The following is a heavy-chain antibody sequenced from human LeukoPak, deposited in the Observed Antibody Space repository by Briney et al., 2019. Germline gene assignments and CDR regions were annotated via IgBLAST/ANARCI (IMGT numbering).Heavy chain of an antibody. CDR1: GGSINSDY. J-gene: IGHJ6*03. D-gene: IGHD3-22*01. V-gene: IGHV4-59*01. Sequence: SETLSLTCTVFGGSINSDYWNWIRQPPGKGLEWNGYIYYSGSTNYNPSLKSRVTISVDTSKNQFSLKLSSVTAADTAVYYCARVGYYYDSRGYYYYYYMDVWGKGTTVTISS. CDR3: ARVGYYYDSRGYYYYYYMDV. CDR2: IYYSGST.